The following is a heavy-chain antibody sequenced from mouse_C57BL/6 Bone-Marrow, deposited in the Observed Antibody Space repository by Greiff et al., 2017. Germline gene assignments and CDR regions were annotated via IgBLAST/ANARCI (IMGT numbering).Heavy chain of an antibody. CDR2: IDPSDSYT. CDR1: GYTFTSYW. CDR3: ARSRDGYYLAWFAY. V-gene: IGHV1-59*01. J-gene: IGHJ3*01. D-gene: IGHD2-3*01. Sequence: VQLQQSGPVLVKPGASVKMSCKASGYTFTSYWMHWVKQRPGQGLEWIGVIDPSDSYTNYNQKFKGKATLTVDTSSSTAYMQLSSLTSEDSAVYYCARSRDGYYLAWFAYWGQGTLVTVSA.